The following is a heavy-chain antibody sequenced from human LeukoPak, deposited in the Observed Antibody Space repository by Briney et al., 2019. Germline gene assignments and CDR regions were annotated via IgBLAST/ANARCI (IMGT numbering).Heavy chain of an antibody. Sequence: GSLRLSCAASGFTFSNYAMSWVRQAPGKGLEWVSAISGSGIATYYADSVKGHFTISRDNSKNTLYLQMNSLGAEDTAVYYCAKDSRGYNVPIDYWGQGTLVTVSS. J-gene: IGHJ4*02. CDR1: GFTFSNYA. CDR2: ISGSGIAT. CDR3: AKDSRGYNVPIDY. V-gene: IGHV3-23*01. D-gene: IGHD3-22*01.